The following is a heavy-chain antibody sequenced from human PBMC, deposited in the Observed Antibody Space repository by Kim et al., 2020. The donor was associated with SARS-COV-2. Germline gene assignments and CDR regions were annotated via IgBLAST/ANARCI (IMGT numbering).Heavy chain of an antibody. CDR1: GGSISSYY. D-gene: IGHD2-15*01. Sequence: SETLSLTCTVSGGSISSYYRSWIRQPPGKGLEWVAFIYYGGSTNNNPSRKSRVTISVETSNNQSSLKLSSVPAADTAVYYCAREVVSRHHDAFDIWGQGTM. V-gene: IGHV4-59*01. J-gene: IGHJ3*02. CDR3: AREVVSRHHDAFDI. CDR2: IYYGGST.